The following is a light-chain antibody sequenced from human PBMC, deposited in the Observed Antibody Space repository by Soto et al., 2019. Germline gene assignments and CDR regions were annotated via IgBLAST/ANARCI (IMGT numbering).Light chain of an antibody. CDR3: SSFSSSSTYVV. Sequence: QSVLTQPPSVSAAPGQKVTISCSGSSSNIGNNYVSWYQQLPGTAPKLLIYDNNKRPSGIPDRFSGSKSGTSGTLDITGLQTGDEGDYYCSSFSSSSTYVVFGGGTKLTVL. CDR1: SSNIGNNY. CDR2: DNN. V-gene: IGLV1-51*01. J-gene: IGLJ3*02.